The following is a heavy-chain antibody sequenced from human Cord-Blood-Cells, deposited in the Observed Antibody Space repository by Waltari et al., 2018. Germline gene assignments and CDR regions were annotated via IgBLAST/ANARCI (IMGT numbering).Heavy chain of an antibody. Sequence: QVQLQQSGPGLVKPSQTLPLTCAIPGDRVSSNRAPWTWIRQSPSRGLEWLGRTYYRAKWYNDYAVSVKSRITINPDTSKNQFSLQLNSVTPEDTAVYYCAREGGDLGAFDIWGQGTRVTVSS. CDR1: GDRVSSNRAP. CDR3: AREGGDLGAFDI. D-gene: IGHD3-16*01. CDR2: TYYRAKWYN. J-gene: IGHJ3*02. V-gene: IGHV6-1*01.